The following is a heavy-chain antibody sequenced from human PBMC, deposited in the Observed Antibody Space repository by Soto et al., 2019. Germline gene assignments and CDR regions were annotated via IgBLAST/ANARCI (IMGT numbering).Heavy chain of an antibody. CDR1: ALIFSACA. D-gene: IGHD3-3*01. CDR3: VKGPSQGSSVFGPLDC. J-gene: IGHJ4*02. CDR2: ISYNGGSR. Sequence: GGSLRLSCSASALIFSACAMYWVRQAQGKGLEYVSVISYNGGSRYDADSVTGRFTSSRDNSKNTLYLQMSSLTDEDTAVYYCVKGPSQGSSVFGPLDCWGQGTLVTVSS. V-gene: IGHV3-64D*06.